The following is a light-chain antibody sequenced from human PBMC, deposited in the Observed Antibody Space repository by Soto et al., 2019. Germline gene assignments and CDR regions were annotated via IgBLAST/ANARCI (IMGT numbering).Light chain of an antibody. CDR1: QSVTSSY. J-gene: IGKJ1*01. CDR2: GAS. V-gene: IGKV3-20*01. Sequence: EIVLTQSPGTLSLSPGERATLSCRASQSVTSSYLAWYQQKPGQAPRLLIYGASTRATGFPDRFSGSGSGTDFTLTISRLEPEDVAVYYCQQYDNLITFGQGTKVDIK. CDR3: QQYDNLIT.